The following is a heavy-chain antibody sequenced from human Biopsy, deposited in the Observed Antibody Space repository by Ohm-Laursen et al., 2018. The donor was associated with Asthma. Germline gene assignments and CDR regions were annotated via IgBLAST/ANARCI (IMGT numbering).Heavy chain of an antibody. D-gene: IGHD6-25*01. CDR1: GFSFSDYY. CDR3: AMVFESSEWGPFYHFGLDV. Sequence: SLRLSCAASGFSFSDYYMTWMRQAPGKGLEWVSSISSSGSTTYPAESVKGRFTISRDNGQKSLFLQMGSLRAEDTAIYYCAMVFESSEWGPFYHFGLDVWGQGTTVAVSS. CDR2: ISSSGSTT. J-gene: IGHJ6*02. V-gene: IGHV3-11*01.